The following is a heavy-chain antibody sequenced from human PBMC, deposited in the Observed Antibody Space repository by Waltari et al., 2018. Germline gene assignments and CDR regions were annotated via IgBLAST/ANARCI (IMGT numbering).Heavy chain of an antibody. CDR2: IYYSGST. J-gene: IGHJ5*02. CDR1: GGSISSYY. V-gene: IGHV4-59*01. CDR3: ASFFRNWFDP. D-gene: IGHD3-3*01. Sequence: QVQLQESGTGLVKPSETLSLTCTVSGGSISSYYWSWIRQPPGKGLEWIGYIYYSGSTNYNPSLKSRVTISVDTSKNQFSLKLSSVTAADTAVYYCASFFRNWFDPWGQGTLVTVSS.